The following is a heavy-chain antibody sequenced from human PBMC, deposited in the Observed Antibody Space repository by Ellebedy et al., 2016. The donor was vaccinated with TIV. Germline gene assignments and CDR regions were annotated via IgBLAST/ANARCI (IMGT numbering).Heavy chain of an antibody. Sequence: GESLKISCAASRFTFSDYFMSWIRQAPGKGLEWVSYISSSGYTIYYADSVKGRFTISRDNAKNSLDLHMNSLRAEDTAVYYCARGGHYGSGSSSGLDIWGQGAMVTVSS. CDR3: ARGGHYGSGSSSGLDI. CDR1: RFTFSDYF. CDR2: ISSSGYTI. J-gene: IGHJ3*02. V-gene: IGHV3-11*01. D-gene: IGHD3-10*01.